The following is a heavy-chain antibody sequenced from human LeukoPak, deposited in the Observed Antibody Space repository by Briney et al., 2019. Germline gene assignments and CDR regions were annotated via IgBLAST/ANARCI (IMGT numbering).Heavy chain of an antibody. Sequence: GASVKVSCXASGGTFSSYAISWVRRAHGQGLEWMGGIIPIFGTANYAQKFQGRVTITADESTSTAYMELSSLRSEDTAVYYCARDQSSSWSSSGWYYFDYWGQGTLVTVSS. D-gene: IGHD6-13*01. CDR3: ARDQSSSWSSSGWYYFDY. J-gene: IGHJ4*02. CDR1: GGTFSSYA. CDR2: IIPIFGTA. V-gene: IGHV1-69*01.